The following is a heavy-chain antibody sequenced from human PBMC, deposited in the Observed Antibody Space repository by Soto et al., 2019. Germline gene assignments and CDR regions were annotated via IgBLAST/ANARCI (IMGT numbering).Heavy chain of an antibody. V-gene: IGHV3-30-3*01. CDR1: GFTFSSYA. CDR3: AREAPLQQQPDSYYYYGMDV. CDR2: ISYDGSNK. Sequence: QVQLVESGGGVVQPGRSLRLSCAASGFTFSSYAMHWVRQAPGKGLEWVAVISYDGSNKYYADSVKGRFTISRDNSKNTLYLQMNSLRAEDTAAYYCAREAPLQQQPDSYYYYGMDVWGQGTTVTVSS. J-gene: IGHJ6*02. D-gene: IGHD6-13*01.